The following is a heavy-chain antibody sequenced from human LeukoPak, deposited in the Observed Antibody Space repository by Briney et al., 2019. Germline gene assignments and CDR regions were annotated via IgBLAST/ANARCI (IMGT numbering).Heavy chain of an antibody. CDR3: ARDGCSSTRCYTN. CDR1: GFTFSSYS. V-gene: IGHV3-48*01. D-gene: IGHD2-2*02. Sequence: PGGSLSLSCAASGFTFSSYSMNWVRQAPGKGLEWVSYISSSSSTIYYADSVKGRFTISRDNAKNSLYLQMNSLRAEDTAVYYCARDGCSSTRCYTNWGQGTLVTVSS. CDR2: ISSSSSTI. J-gene: IGHJ4*02.